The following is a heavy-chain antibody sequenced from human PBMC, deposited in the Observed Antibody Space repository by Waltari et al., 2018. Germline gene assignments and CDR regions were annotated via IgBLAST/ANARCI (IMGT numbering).Heavy chain of an antibody. Sequence: QVQLVQSGAEVKTHGASVKVSCKVSGYTLTALSMPWVVRAPGKGLAWMGGFEPEDGETIYAQKFQGRVTMTEDTSTDTAYMELSSLRSEDTAVYYCATGTPKRITIFGVVPYYFDYWGQGTLVTVSS. CDR1: GYTLTALS. D-gene: IGHD3-3*01. CDR2: FEPEDGET. V-gene: IGHV1-24*01. J-gene: IGHJ4*02. CDR3: ATGTPKRITIFGVVPYYFDY.